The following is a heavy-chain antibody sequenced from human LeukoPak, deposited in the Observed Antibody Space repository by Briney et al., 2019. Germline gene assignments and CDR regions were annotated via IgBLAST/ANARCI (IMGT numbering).Heavy chain of an antibody. D-gene: IGHD5-24*01. CDR1: GFTFSTYV. V-gene: IGHV3-33*01. CDR3: AREKRDGSIEDY. J-gene: IGHJ4*02. CDR2: IWSDGSNR. Sequence: PGGSLRLSCAASGFTFSTYVMHWVRRAPGKGLQWVAVIWSDGSNRDYADSVKGRFTISRDNSKNTLYLQMNSLRGEDTAVYYCAREKRDGSIEDYWGQGTLVTVSS.